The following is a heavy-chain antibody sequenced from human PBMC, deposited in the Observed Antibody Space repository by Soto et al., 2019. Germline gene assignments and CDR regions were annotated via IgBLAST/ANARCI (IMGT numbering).Heavy chain of an antibody. CDR2: ISGSGGSK. D-gene: IGHD1-1*01. J-gene: IGHJ5*02. Sequence: GGSLRLSCAASGFTFSNYAMSWVRQAPGKGLDWVSAISGSGGSKYYADSVKGRFTISRDNSKNKLYLQMNSLRAEDTAVYYCAKGRLTSVSYNWFDPWGQGILVTVSS. CDR3: AKGRLTSVSYNWFDP. CDR1: GFTFSNYA. V-gene: IGHV3-23*01.